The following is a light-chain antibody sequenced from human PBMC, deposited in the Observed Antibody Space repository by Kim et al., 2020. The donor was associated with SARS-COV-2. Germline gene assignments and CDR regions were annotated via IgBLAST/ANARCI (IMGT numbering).Light chain of an antibody. CDR3: HQYRDSSPYT. CDR2: GAS. J-gene: IGKJ2*01. CDR1: QGGGNSF. Sequence: SPGDTAPLPCGANQGGGNSFLAWYQQRPGQPPRLLIFGASNRATGVPDRFSGSGSGTDFSLTISGLEPEDSATYYCHQYRDSSPYTFGQGTKLEI. V-gene: IGKV3-20*01.